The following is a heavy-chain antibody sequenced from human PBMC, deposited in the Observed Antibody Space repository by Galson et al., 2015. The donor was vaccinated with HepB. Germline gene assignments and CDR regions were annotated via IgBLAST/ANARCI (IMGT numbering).Heavy chain of an antibody. CDR2: LSGSGGSA. Sequence: SLRLSCAASGFPVSSYAMSWVPQAPGKGLQWVSSLSGSGGSAYYADSVKGRFTISRDNSENTLYLQMNSLRAEDTAAYYCAKDRGFNYYYYGMDVWGQGTTVTVSS. J-gene: IGHJ6*02. D-gene: IGHD3-10*01. CDR3: AKDRGFNYYYYGMDV. CDR1: GFPVSSYA. V-gene: IGHV3-23*01.